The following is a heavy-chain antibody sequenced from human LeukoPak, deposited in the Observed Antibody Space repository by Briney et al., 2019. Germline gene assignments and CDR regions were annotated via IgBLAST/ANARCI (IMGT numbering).Heavy chain of an antibody. D-gene: IGHD2-15*01. CDR3: ARCSVGGRKRNDF. CDR1: GYTFTGYY. Sequence: ASVKVSCKASGYTFTGYYMHWVRQATGQGLEWMGWMNPNSGNRGYALKFQGRVTMTMNTSITTAYMELSGLRSDDTAVYYCARCSVGGRKRNDFWGQGTLVTVSS. J-gene: IGHJ4*02. CDR2: MNPNSGNR. V-gene: IGHV1-8*02.